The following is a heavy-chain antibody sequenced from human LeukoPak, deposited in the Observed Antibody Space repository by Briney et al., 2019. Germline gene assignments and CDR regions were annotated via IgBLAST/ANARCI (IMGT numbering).Heavy chain of an antibody. V-gene: IGHV3-30*02. CDR1: GFTFSSYG. Sequence: GLSLRLSCAASGFTFSSYGMHWVRQAPGKGLEWVAFIRYDGSNKYYADFVEGRFTISRDNSKNTLYLQMNSLRAEDTAVYYCAKFSDYSNPLDYWGQGTLVTVSS. CDR2: IRYDGSNK. J-gene: IGHJ4*02. D-gene: IGHD4-11*01. CDR3: AKFSDYSNPLDY.